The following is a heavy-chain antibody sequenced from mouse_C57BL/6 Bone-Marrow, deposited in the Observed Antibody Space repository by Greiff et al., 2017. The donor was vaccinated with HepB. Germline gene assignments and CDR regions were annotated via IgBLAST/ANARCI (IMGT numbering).Heavy chain of an antibody. CDR1: GYTFTSYW. V-gene: IGHV1-64*01. J-gene: IGHJ1*03. D-gene: IGHD1-1*01. Sequence: QVQLQRPGAELVKPGASVKLSCKASGYTFTSYWMHWVKQRPGQGLEWIGMIHPNSGSTNYNEKFKSKATLTVDKSSSTAYMQLSSLTSEDSAVYYCAREGAASGYYYGSSYWYFDVWGTGTTVTVSS. CDR2: IHPNSGST. CDR3: AREGAASGYYYGSSYWYFDV.